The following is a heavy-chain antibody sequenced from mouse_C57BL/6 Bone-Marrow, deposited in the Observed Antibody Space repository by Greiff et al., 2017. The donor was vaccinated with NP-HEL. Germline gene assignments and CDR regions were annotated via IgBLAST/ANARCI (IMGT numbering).Heavy chain of an antibody. V-gene: IGHV1-82*01. J-gene: IGHJ2*01. Sequence: QVQLQQSGPELVKPGASVKISCKASGYAFSSSWMNWVKQRPGKGLEWIGRIYPGDGDTNYNGKFKGKATLTADKSSSTAYMQLSSLTSEDSAVYFCARFPGDYWGQGTTLTVSS. CDR2: IYPGDGDT. CDR1: GYAFSSSW. CDR3: ARFPGDY.